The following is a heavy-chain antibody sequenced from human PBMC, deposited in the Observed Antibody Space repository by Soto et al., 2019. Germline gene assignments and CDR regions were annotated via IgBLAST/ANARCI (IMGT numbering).Heavy chain of an antibody. J-gene: IGHJ5*02. Sequence: QVQLQESGPGLVKPSETLSLTCTVSGGSIDSYYWTCIRQPPGKGLEWIGYVYYTGTTTYSTSLKSRVTISVDTSMNQISLKLRSVTAADTAFYYCARLGGYYQSLDTWGQGTLVTVSS. V-gene: IGHV4-59*08. CDR3: ARLGGYYQSLDT. CDR1: GGSIDSYY. CDR2: VYYTGTT. D-gene: IGHD3-22*01.